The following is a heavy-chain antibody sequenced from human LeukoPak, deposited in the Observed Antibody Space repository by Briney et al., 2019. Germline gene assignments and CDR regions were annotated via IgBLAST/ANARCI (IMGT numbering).Heavy chain of an antibody. CDR2: IIPIFDTS. CDR3: ARLKRGIGAAGTSLRGWFDP. V-gene: IGHV1-69*13. CDR1: GGTFSSYA. J-gene: IGHJ5*02. D-gene: IGHD6-13*01. Sequence: SVTVSCKASGGTFSSYAITWVRQAPGQGLEWMGGIIPIFDTSNYAQKFQGRVTFTSDDSTSTAYMELSSLRSEDTAVYYCARLKRGIGAAGTSLRGWFDPWGQGTLVTVSS.